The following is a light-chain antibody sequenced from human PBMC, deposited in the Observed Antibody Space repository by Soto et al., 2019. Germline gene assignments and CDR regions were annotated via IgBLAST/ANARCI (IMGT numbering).Light chain of an antibody. CDR3: QQGGNWPLT. J-gene: IGKJ5*01. Sequence: EIVMTQSQETLYVSPGEGATLSCRASQSVRTKLAWYQQKAGQAPRLLIYDASSRASGIPARFSGSGSGTDFTLTISSLEPEDFAVYYCQQGGNWPLTFGQGTLLAI. V-gene: IGKV3-11*01. CDR1: QSVRTK. CDR2: DAS.